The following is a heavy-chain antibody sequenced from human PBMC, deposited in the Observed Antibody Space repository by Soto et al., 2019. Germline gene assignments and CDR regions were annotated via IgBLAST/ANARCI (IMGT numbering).Heavy chain of an antibody. CDR1: GCSIRSGGHF. CDR3: ARLGLDINNYYGLDV. V-gene: IGHV4-31*03. Sequence: QVQLQESGPGLAEPSETLSLTCTVSGCSIRSGGHFWNCIRQHPEKGLEWIGYIQSSGSTNLNPAVDGRLRLSLDTAKSEFALALSAVSAADTAIYYFARLGLDINNYYGLDVWGHGTRVTV. CDR2: IQSSGST. J-gene: IGHJ6*01. D-gene: IGHD1-26*01.